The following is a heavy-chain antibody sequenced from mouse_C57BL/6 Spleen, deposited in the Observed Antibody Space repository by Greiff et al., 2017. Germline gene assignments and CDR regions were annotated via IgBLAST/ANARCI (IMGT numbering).Heavy chain of an antibody. CDR2: IEPEDGDT. V-gene: IGHV14-1*01. CDR3: ALYGYNCAIYC. D-gene: IGHD2-2*01. CDR1: GFNIKDYY. J-gene: IGHJ4*01. Sequence: VQLKQSGAELVRPGASVKLSCTASGFNIKDYYMHWVKHRPEQGLAWIGRIEPEDGDTEYAPKLQGQATMTADTPSNTAYLQLSSLTSEDTAVYYCALYGYNCAIYCWGQGTSVTVSS.